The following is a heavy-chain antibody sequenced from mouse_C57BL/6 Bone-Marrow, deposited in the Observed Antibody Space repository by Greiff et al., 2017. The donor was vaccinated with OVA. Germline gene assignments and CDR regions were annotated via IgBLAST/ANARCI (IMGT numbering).Heavy chain of an antibody. CDR2: IDPENGDT. Sequence: VQLKQSGAELVRPGASVKLSCTASGFNIKDDYMHWVKQRPEQGLEWIGWIDPENGDTEYASKFQGKATITADTSSNTAYLQLSSLTSEDTAVYYCTTGREAYWGQGTLVTVSA. CDR3: TTGREAY. J-gene: IGHJ3*01. V-gene: IGHV14-4*01. CDR1: GFNIKDDY.